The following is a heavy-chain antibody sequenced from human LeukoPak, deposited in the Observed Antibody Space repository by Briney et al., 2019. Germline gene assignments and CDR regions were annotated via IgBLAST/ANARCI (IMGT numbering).Heavy chain of an antibody. CDR2: MNPNSGNT. V-gene: IGHV1-8*03. CDR3: ARLGEDYYDSSGLNP. D-gene: IGHD3-22*01. Sequence: ATVKVSCKASGYTFTSCDINWVRQATGQGLEWMGWMNPNSGNTGYAQKFQGRVTITRNTSISTAYMELSSLRSEDTAVYYCARLGEDYYDSSGLNPWGQGTLVTVSS. J-gene: IGHJ5*02. CDR1: GYTFTSCD.